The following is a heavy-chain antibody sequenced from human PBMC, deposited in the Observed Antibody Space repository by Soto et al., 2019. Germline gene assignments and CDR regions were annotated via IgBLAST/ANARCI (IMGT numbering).Heavy chain of an antibody. D-gene: IGHD2-8*01. CDR2: IYYSGST. CDR1: GGSISSYY. J-gene: IGHJ4*02. Sequence: QVQLQESGPGLVKPSETLSLTCTVSGGSISSYYWSWLRQPPGKGLEWIGYIYYSGSTNYNPSLKSRVTISVDTSKNQFSLKLRSVTAADTAVYYCARTYGGYYDYWGQGTLVTVSS. CDR3: ARTYGGYYDY. V-gene: IGHV4-59*01.